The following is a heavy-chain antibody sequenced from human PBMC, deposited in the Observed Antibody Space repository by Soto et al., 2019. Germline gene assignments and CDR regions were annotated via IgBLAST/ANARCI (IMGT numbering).Heavy chain of an antibody. V-gene: IGHV4-34*01. Sequence: PSQTLSVACAVDGGCFSGWYWSLIRQLPGKGVEWIGEINHGGSTNYNPALKSRVTISVDTSKNQFSLKLSSVTAADTAVYYCAREVPGAVAGMKWFDPWGQGTLVTVSS. J-gene: IGHJ5*02. CDR1: GGCFSGWY. CDR2: INHGGST. D-gene: IGHD6-13*01. CDR3: AREVPGAVAGMKWFDP.